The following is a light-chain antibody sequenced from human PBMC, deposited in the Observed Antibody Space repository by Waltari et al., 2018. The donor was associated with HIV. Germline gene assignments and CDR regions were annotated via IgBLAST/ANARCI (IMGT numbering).Light chain of an antibody. CDR3: ASFTSGRLNV. CDR2: DVY. J-gene: IGLJ1*01. V-gene: IGLV2-14*03. CDR1: SSDVGAYDY. Sequence: QSALTQPASVSGSPGQSITISCTGTSSDVGAYDYVSWYQQHPGKVPKLLIYDVYNRPSRISNRFSGSKSGNTASLTISGLQAEDEAHYYCASFTSGRLNVFGTGTKATVL.